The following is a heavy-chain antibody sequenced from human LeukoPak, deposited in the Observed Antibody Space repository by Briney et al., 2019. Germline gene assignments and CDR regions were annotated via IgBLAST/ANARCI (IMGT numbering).Heavy chain of an antibody. J-gene: IGHJ4*02. CDR2: INSDGSST. D-gene: IGHD3-16*02. CDR1: GFTFSSYW. V-gene: IGHV3-74*01. CDR3: AREFSDYVWGSYPPPDY. Sequence: GGSLRLSCAASGFTFSSYWMHWVRQAPGKGLVWFSRINSDGSSTSYADSVKGRFTISRDNAKNTLYLQMNSLRAEDTAVYYCAREFSDYVWGSYPPPDYWGQGTLVTVSS.